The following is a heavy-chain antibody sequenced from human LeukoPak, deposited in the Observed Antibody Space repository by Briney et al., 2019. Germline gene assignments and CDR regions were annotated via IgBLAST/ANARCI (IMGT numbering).Heavy chain of an antibody. CDR2: IWYDGSKK. CDR1: GFTFSSYG. J-gene: IGHJ4*02. D-gene: IGHD2-21*02. Sequence: GGSLRLSCAASGFTFSSYGMHWVRQAPGKGLEWVAVIWYDGSKKYYADSVKGRFTISRDKSKTTLYLQMNSLRAEDTAVYYCAKERATANVYFDYWGQGTLVTVSS. V-gene: IGHV3-33*03. CDR3: AKERATANVYFDY.